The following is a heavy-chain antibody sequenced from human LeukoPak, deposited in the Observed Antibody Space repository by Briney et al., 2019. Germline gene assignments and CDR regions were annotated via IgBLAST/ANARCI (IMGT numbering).Heavy chain of an antibody. Sequence: GGSLRLSCAASGFTFSSHWMSWVRQAPGKGLEWEANIKRDGSEKNYVDSVKGRFTISRDNAKSTLSLQMNSLRAEDTAIYYCATYRQVLLPFESWGQGTLVTVSS. D-gene: IGHD2-8*02. V-gene: IGHV3-7*03. CDR3: ATYRQVLLPFES. CDR2: IKRDGSEK. CDR1: GFTFSSHW. J-gene: IGHJ4*02.